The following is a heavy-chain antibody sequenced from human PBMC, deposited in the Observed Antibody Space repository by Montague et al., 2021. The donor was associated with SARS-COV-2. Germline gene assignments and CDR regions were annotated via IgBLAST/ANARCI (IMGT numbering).Heavy chain of an antibody. J-gene: IGHJ4*02. CDR2: TNYRSKWTS. CDR3: VRDTGSAQAGFDA. V-gene: IGHV6-1*01. Sequence: CVISGDSVWSNTAAWNWIRQSPSGGLEWLGRTNYRSKWTSDYATSVQGRISIDPDTSKNQLFLHLRSVTPEDTGVYYCVRDTGSAQAGFDAWGQGTLVTVSS. CDR1: GDSVWSNTAA. D-gene: IGHD4-17*01.